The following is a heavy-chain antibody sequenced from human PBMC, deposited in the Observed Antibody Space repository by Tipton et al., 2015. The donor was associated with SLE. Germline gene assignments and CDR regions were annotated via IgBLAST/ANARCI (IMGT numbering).Heavy chain of an antibody. J-gene: IGHJ3*02. D-gene: IGHD1-7*01. Sequence: TLSLTCTVSGGSISSHYWSWIRQPPGKGLEWIGYIYYSGSTNYNPSLKSRVTISVDTSKNQFSLKLSSVTAADTAVYYCAREGGTGTPDAFDIWGQGTMVTVSS. CDR3: AREGGTGTPDAFDI. V-gene: IGHV4-59*11. CDR1: GGSISSHY. CDR2: IYYSGST.